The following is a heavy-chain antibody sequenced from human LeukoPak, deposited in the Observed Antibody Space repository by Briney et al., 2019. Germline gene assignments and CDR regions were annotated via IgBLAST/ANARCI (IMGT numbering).Heavy chain of an antibody. CDR2: ISSNSSYI. CDR3: ARSPVGYCSGGSCYTPPAHAFDI. V-gene: IGHV3-21*01. CDR1: GFTFSSYS. D-gene: IGHD2-15*01. Sequence: PGGSLRLSCAASGFTFSSYSMNWVRQAPGKGLEWVSSISSNSSYIYYADSAKGRFTISRDNAKNSLYLQMNSLRAEDTAVYYCARSPVGYCSGGSCYTPPAHAFDIWGQGTMVTVSS. J-gene: IGHJ3*02.